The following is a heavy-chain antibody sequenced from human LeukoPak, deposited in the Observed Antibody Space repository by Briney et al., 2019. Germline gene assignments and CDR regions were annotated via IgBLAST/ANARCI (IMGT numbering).Heavy chain of an antibody. J-gene: IGHJ6*03. CDR2: ITGGGSYR. V-gene: IGHV3-21*01. D-gene: IGHD1-26*01. Sequence: GGSLSLSCAVSGFSFSSYNMSWVRQPAGKGLEWVSSITGGGSYRFYAGSVKGRFTISRDNAKNSLYLQMNSLRAEDTAVYYCARDPYSGTYDNNYYYFLDVWGKGTTVTISS. CDR1: GFSFSSYN. CDR3: ARDPYSGTYDNNYYYFLDV.